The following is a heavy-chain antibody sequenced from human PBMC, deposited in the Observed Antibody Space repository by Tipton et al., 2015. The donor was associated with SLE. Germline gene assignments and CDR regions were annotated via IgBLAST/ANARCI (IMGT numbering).Heavy chain of an antibody. D-gene: IGHD6-25*01. Sequence: SLRLSCAASGFTFSSYGMHWVRQAPGKGLEWVSAISGSGGSTYYADSVKGRFTISRDNAKNSLYLQMNSLRAEDTAVYYCARVPSGSFDYWGQGTLVTVSS. J-gene: IGHJ4*02. CDR1: GFTFSSYG. V-gene: IGHV3-23*01. CDR2: ISGSGGST. CDR3: ARVPSGSFDY.